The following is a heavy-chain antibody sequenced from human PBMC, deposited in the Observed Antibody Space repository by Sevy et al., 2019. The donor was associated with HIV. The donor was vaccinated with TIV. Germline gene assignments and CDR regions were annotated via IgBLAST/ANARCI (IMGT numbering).Heavy chain of an antibody. D-gene: IGHD3-3*01. Sequence: GGSLRLSCAASGFTVSSNYMSWVRQAPGKGLEWVSVIYSGGSTYYADSVKGRFTIPRDNSKNTLYLQMNSLRAEDTAVYYCARDYDPTHYYGMDVWGQGTTVTVSS. V-gene: IGHV3-53*01. CDR3: ARDYDPTHYYGMDV. CDR1: GFTVSSNY. CDR2: IYSGGST. J-gene: IGHJ6*02.